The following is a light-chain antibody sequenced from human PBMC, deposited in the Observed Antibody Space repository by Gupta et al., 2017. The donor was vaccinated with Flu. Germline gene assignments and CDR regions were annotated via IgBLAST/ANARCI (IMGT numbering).Light chain of an antibody. CDR2: STS. CDR3: QQRRTGPPTET. Sequence: ETVLTQSPATLSLSPGERATLSCRASQSVGTDLAWYQQKPGQAPRLLISSTSNRATGITARFSGSGYETDFTLTISSREPEDFAVYYCQQRRTGPPTETFGQGTKVEIK. CDR1: QSVGTD. V-gene: IGKV3-11*01. J-gene: IGKJ1*01.